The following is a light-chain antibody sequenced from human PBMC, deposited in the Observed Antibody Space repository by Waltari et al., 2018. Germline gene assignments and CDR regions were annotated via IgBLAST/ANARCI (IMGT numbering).Light chain of an antibody. V-gene: IGKV3-11*01. CDR3: QQRRNWPPIT. J-gene: IGKJ5*01. Sequence: EIVLTQSPATLSLSPGERATPSCRASQSVSRYLAWSQQKPGQAPRLLIYDASNRATGIPARFSGSGSGTDFTLTISGLEPEDFAVYYCQQRRNWPPITFGQGTRLEIK. CDR1: QSVSRY. CDR2: DAS.